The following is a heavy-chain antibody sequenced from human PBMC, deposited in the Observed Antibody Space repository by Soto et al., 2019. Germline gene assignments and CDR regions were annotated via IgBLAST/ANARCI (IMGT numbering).Heavy chain of an antibody. D-gene: IGHD3-22*01. J-gene: IGHJ4*02. CDR2: IYYSGST. V-gene: IGHV4-31*03. CDR1: GGSISSGGYY. Sequence: QVQLQESGPGLVKPSQTLSLTCTVSGGSISSGGYYWSWIRQHPGKGLEWIGYIYYSGSTYYNPSRKSRVTISVDTSKNQCSLKLSSVTAADTAVYYCARSYYDSSGYLDYWGQGTLVTVSS. CDR3: ARSYYDSSGYLDY.